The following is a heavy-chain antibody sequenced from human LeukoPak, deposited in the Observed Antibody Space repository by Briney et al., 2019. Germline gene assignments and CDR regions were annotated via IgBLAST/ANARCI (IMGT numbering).Heavy chain of an antibody. Sequence: ASVKVSCKPSGNSFTTNGISWVRQAPGHGLGWMGWISANSGNTKYAQKFQDRGTLATDTSTSTAYMELKSLRSDDTAVYYCARDVNYAFDYWGQGTLVTVSS. V-gene: IGHV1-18*01. D-gene: IGHD3-16*01. CDR3: ARDVNYAFDY. J-gene: IGHJ4*02. CDR2: ISANSGNT. CDR1: GNSFTTNG.